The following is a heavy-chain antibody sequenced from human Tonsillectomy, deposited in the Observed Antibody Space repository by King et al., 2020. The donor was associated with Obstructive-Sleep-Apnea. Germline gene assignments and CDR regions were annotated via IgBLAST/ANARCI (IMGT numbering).Heavy chain of an antibody. J-gene: IGHJ4*02. CDR2: IYSGGGT. CDR1: GFTVSNNY. D-gene: IGHD2-21*02. Sequence: VQLVESGGGLVQPGGSLRLSCAASGFTVSNNYMSWVRQAPGKGLEWVSVIYSGGGTSYADSVKGRFTISRDNSKNTLYLQMNSLRAEDTAVYYCASAYCGGDCYSETFHYWGQGTLVTVSS. V-gene: IGHV3-66*01. CDR3: ASAYCGGDCYSETFHY.